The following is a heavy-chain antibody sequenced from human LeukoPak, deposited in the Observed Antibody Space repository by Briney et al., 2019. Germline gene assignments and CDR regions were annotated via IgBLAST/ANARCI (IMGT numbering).Heavy chain of an antibody. D-gene: IGHD6-19*01. V-gene: IGHV1-2*04. CDR3: ARERIAVAGTTYYYYYGMDV. J-gene: IGHJ6*02. CDR1: GYTFSGHY. Sequence: GASVKVSCKASGYTFSGHYIHWVRQAPGQGLEWMGWINPNSGGTNYAQKFQGWVTMTRDTSISTAYMELSRLRSDDTAVYYCARERIAVAGTTYYYYYGMDVWGQGTTVTVSS. CDR2: INPNSGGT.